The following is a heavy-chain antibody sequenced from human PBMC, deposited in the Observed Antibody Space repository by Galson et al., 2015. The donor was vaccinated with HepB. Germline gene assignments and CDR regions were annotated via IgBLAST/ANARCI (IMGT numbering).Heavy chain of an antibody. J-gene: IGHJ4*02. V-gene: IGHV2-70*11. CDR1: GFSLSTSGMC. CDR2: IDWDDDK. D-gene: IGHD3-16*02. CDR3: ARSPGPWGSYHDY. Sequence: PALVKPTPTLTLTCTFSGFSLSTSGMCVSWIRQPPGKALEWLARIDWDDDKYYSTSLKTRLTISKDTSKNQVVLTVTNMDPVDTATYYCARSPGPWGSYHDYWGQGTLVTVSS.